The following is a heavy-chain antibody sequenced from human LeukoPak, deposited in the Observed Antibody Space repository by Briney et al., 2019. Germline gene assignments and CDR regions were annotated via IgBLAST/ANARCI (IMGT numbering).Heavy chain of an antibody. CDR1: GYTFTSYD. CDR2: MNPNSGNT. CDR3: ARAHHSSNWDLFDY. J-gene: IGHJ4*02. V-gene: IGHV1-8*01. Sequence: ASVKVSCKASGYTFTSYDINWVRQATGQGLEWMGWMNPNSGNTGYAQKFQGRVTMTRNTSISTAYMELSNLRSDDTAVYYCARAHHSSNWDLFDYWGQGTLVTVSS. D-gene: IGHD6-13*01.